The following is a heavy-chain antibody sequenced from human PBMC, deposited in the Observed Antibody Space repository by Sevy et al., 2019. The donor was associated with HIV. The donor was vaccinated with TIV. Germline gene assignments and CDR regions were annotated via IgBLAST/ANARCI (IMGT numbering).Heavy chain of an antibody. J-gene: IGHJ6*03. V-gene: IGHV3-72*01. CDR3: VRGQNWIVSGCQRIRPYFLDF. CDR1: GFTFSDHY. Sequence: GGSLRLSCAASGFTFSDHYVDWVRQAPGKGLEWVGRIRNRPNTYTSEYAASVEGRFTISRDDSKNSLYLQMNSLKTADSAVDYCVRGQNWIVSGCQRIRPYFLDFLGKGATFTVSS. CDR2: IRNRPNTYTS. D-gene: IGHD3-22*01.